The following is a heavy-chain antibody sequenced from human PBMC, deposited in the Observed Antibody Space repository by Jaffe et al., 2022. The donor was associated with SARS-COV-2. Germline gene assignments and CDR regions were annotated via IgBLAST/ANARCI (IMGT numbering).Heavy chain of an antibody. V-gene: IGHV3-15*01. CDR1: GFIFSDTW. J-gene: IGHJ5*01. CDR2: IKAKADGGTT. D-gene: IGHD6-19*01. CDR3: AKFRGWGWIDF. Sequence: EVQLVESGGGLVKPGESLRLSCAASGFIFSDTWMTWVRQNAGKGLEWVGRIKAKADGGTTDYAAPVKGRFSISRDDSKNTLYLQMNSPKTEDTAVYYCAKFRGWGWIDFWGQGTLVTVSS.